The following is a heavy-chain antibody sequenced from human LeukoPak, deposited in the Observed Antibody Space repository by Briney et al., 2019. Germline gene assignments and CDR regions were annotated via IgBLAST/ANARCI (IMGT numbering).Heavy chain of an antibody. CDR1: GFTFSSYA. V-gene: IGHV3-23*01. D-gene: IGHD6-13*01. J-gene: IGHJ4*02. Sequence: PGRSLRLSCAASGFTFSSYAMSWVRQAPGKGLEWVSAISGSGGSTYYADSGKGRFTISRDNSNNTLYLQMNSLRAEDTAVYYCEKVRRIAAAGPLDYWGQGTLVTVSS. CDR3: EKVRRIAAAGPLDY. CDR2: ISGSGGST.